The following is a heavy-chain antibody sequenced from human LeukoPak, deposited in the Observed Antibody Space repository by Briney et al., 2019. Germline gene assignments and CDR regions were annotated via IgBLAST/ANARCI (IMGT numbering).Heavy chain of an antibody. V-gene: IGHV4-4*07. CDR1: SGSISIHY. Sequence: PSETLSLTCTVSSGSISIHYWSWIRQPAGKGLEWIGRIYTRGSTNYNPSLKSRVTMSVDTSKNQFSLKLSSVTAADTAVYYCARDPYGWYFDLWGRGTLVTVSS. J-gene: IGHJ2*01. CDR3: ARDPYGWYFDL. CDR2: IYTRGST. D-gene: IGHD3-16*01.